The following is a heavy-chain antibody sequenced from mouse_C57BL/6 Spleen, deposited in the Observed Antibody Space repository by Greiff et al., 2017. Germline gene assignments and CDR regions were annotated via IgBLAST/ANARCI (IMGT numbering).Heavy chain of an antibody. CDR1: GYTFTSYW. D-gene: IGHD2-4*01. CDR3: ARSPYDYGAY. Sequence: QVQLQQPGAELVMPGASVKLSCKASGYTFTSYWMHWVKQRPGQGLAWIGEIDPSDGYTNYKQKFKGKSTLTVDKSSSTAYMQLSSLTSEDSAVYYCARSPYDYGAYWGQGTLVTVSA. J-gene: IGHJ3*01. V-gene: IGHV1-69*01. CDR2: IDPSDGYT.